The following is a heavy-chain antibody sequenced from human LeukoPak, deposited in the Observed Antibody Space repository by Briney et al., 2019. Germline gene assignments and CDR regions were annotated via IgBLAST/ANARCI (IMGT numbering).Heavy chain of an antibody. J-gene: IGHJ4*02. V-gene: IGHV3-9*01. Sequence: PGGSLRPSCAASGFTFDDSAMHWVRQNPGKGLEWVSGISWNSDNIAYVDSVKGRFTISRDNAKNSLYLQMDSLRPEDTALYYCVKDGGSYGSGSNSFGHWGQGTLVIVS. CDR1: GFTFDDSA. CDR3: VKDGGSYGSGSNSFGH. D-gene: IGHD3-10*01. CDR2: ISWNSDNI.